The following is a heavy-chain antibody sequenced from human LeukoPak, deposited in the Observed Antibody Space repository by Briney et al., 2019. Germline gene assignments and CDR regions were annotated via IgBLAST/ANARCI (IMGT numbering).Heavy chain of an antibody. J-gene: IGHJ5*02. CDR2: IIPILGIA. CDR3: ARGRAAAGTEGVFDP. CDR1: GGTFSSYA. V-gene: IGHV1-69*04. Sequence: ASVKVSCKASGGTFSSYAISWVRQAPGQGLEWMGRIIPILGIANYAQKFQGRVTITADKSTSTAYMELSSLRSEDTAVYYCARGRAAAGTEGVFDPWGQGTLVTVSS. D-gene: IGHD6-13*01.